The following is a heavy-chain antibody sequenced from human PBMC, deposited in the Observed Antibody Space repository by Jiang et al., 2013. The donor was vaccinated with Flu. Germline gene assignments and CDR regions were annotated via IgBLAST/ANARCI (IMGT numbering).Heavy chain of an antibody. D-gene: IGHD3-22*01. Sequence: EWVGHIHTSGSTNYNPSLESRVTISRDLSKNHFSLTLDSVTAADTAVYYCARDGNYYYYDSSGFLFDYWGQGALVTVSS. CDR3: ARDGNYYYYDSSGFLFDY. V-gene: IGHV4-61*09. J-gene: IGHJ4*02. CDR2: IHTSGST.